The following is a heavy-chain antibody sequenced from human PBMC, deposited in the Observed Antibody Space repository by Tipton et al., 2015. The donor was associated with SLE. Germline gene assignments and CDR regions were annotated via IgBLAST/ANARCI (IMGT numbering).Heavy chain of an antibody. Sequence: SLRLSCAASGFTFSSYWMHWVRQAPGKGLVWVSRINSVGSSASYADSVKGRFTISRDNAKNSLYLQMNSLRAEDTAVYYCARDAPRRYSSSRGYFDYWGQGTLVTVSS. D-gene: IGHD6-13*01. CDR2: INSVGSSA. CDR1: GFTFSSYW. J-gene: IGHJ4*02. CDR3: ARDAPRRYSSSRGYFDY. V-gene: IGHV3-74*01.